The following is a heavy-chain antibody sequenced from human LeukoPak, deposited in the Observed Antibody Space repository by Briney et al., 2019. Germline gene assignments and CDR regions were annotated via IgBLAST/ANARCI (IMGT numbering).Heavy chain of an antibody. J-gene: IGHJ4*02. CDR1: GFTFSTFA. D-gene: IGHD2-8*02. CDR3: ATYRQVLLPFES. Sequence: GESLKISCAAAGFTFSTFAMIWVRQPPGKGLEWVSSIFPSGDEIHYADSVRGRFTISRDNSKSTLSLQMNSLRAEDTAIYYCATYRQVLLPFESWGQGTLVTVSS. V-gene: IGHV3-23*01. CDR2: IFPSGDEI.